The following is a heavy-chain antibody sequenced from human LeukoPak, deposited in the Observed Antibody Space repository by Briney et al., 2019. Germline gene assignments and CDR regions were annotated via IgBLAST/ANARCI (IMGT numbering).Heavy chain of an antibody. V-gene: IGHV1-46*01. J-gene: IGHJ3*02. Sequence: ASVKVSCKASGYTFTSYYMHWVRQAPGQGLEWMGIINPSGGSTSYAQKFQGRVTMTRDTSTSTVYMELSSLRSEDTAVYYCARRALGYCSSTSCYAGLHPTGLLNDAFDIWGQGTMVTVSS. CDR2: INPSGGST. CDR1: GYTFTSYY. CDR3: ARRALGYCSSTSCYAGLHPTGLLNDAFDI. D-gene: IGHD2-2*01.